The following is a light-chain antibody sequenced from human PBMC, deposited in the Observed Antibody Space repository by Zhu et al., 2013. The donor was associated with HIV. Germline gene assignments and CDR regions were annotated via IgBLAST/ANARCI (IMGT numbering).Light chain of an antibody. V-gene: IGKV1-5*03. CDR2: EAS. CDR1: HSIRTW. J-gene: IGKJ2*04. CDR3: LHYDSFSSS. Sequence: DIQVTQSPSTLSASVGDRVTITCRASHSIRTWLAWYQQKRGKAPTLLIYEASILETGVPSRFSGSGSGTEFTLTISSLQPDDFASYYCLHYDSFSSSFGQGTQLEI.